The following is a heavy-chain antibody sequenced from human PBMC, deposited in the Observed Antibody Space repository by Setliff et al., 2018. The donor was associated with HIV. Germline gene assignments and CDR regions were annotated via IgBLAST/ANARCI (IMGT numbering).Heavy chain of an antibody. CDR1: EYRFTNYR. D-gene: IGHD2-21*01. Sequence: GESLKISCKGSEYRFTNYRTGWVRQMPGKGLEWLGNIYPADSDTRYSPSFQGQVTFSADKSISAVYLQWDSLKASDSAIYYCARAPRSPLRWRDNLLSSSSFFMDVWGKGTTVTVSS. CDR2: IYPADSDT. CDR3: ARAPRSPLRWRDNLLSSSSFFMDV. V-gene: IGHV5-51*01. J-gene: IGHJ6*03.